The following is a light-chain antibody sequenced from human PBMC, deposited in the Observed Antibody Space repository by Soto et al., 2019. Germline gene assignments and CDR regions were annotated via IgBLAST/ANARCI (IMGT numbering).Light chain of an antibody. V-gene: IGKV3-11*01. CDR3: QQRDNWPWT. CDR2: DAS. CDR1: QSVSSN. J-gene: IGKJ1*01. Sequence: ETVLTQSPATLSLSPGERATLSCRASQSVSSNLAWYQHKPGHAPRLLIYDASNRDTGIPGRFSGSGSGTDFPRTIINLDPEDFAVYYCQQRDNWPWTFGQGAKVEIK.